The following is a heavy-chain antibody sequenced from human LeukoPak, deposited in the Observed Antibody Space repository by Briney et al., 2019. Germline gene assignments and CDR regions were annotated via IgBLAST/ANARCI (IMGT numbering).Heavy chain of an antibody. V-gene: IGHV1-2*02. CDR1: GYTFTGYY. CDR3: AVGFNDYVWGSYRYTGPQDY. CDR2: INPNSGGT. D-gene: IGHD3-16*02. Sequence: ASVKVSCKASGYTFTGYYMHWVRQAPGQGLEWMGWINPNSGGTNYAQKFQGRVTMTRDTSISTAYMELSRLRSDDTAVYYCAVGFNDYVWGSYRYTGPQDYWGQGTLVTASS. J-gene: IGHJ4*02.